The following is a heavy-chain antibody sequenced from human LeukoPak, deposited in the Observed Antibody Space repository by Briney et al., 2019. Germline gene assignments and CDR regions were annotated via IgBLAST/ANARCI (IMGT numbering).Heavy chain of an antibody. CDR1: GYTFTGYY. V-gene: IGHV1-2*02. J-gene: IGHJ4*02. D-gene: IGHD6-19*01. Sequence: ASVQVSCKASGYTFTGYYMHWVRQAPGQGLEWMGWINPNSGGTNYAQKFQGRVTMTRDTSISTAYMELSRLRSDDTAVYYCARVEYSSGWSPFDYWGQGTLVTVSS. CDR3: ARVEYSSGWSPFDY. CDR2: INPNSGGT.